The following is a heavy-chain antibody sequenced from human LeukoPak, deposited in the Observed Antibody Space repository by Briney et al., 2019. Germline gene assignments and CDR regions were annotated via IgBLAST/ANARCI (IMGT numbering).Heavy chain of an antibody. CDR1: GYTFINFA. D-gene: IGHD3-10*01. Sequence: GASVKVSCKASGYTFINFAINWGRQAPGQRPEWMGWINAGNGNTKYSQKFQGRVTITRDTSASTAYMELSSLRSEDTAVYYCARGPRITMVRGVIMTFDYWGQGTLVTVSS. CDR3: ARGPRITMVRGVIMTFDY. CDR2: INAGNGNT. J-gene: IGHJ4*02. V-gene: IGHV1-3*01.